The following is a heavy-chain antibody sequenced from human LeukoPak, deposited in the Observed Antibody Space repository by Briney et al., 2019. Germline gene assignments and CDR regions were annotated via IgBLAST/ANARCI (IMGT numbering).Heavy chain of an antibody. J-gene: IGHJ4*02. CDR1: GFTFSSYA. CDR3: AKDISGFYYGSGVDY. V-gene: IGHV3-23*01. D-gene: IGHD3-10*01. Sequence: GGSLRLSCAASGFTFSSYAMSWVRQAPGKGLERVSAISGSGGSTYYADSVKGRFTISRDNSKNTLYLQMNSLRAEDTAVYYCAKDISGFYYGSGVDYWGQGTLVTVSS. CDR2: ISGSGGST.